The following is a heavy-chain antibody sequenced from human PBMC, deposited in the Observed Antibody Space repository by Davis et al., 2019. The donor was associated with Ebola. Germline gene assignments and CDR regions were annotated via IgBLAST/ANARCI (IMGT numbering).Heavy chain of an antibody. CDR2: IFSNDEK. J-gene: IGHJ4*02. CDR1: GFSLSNARMG. V-gene: IGHV2-26*01. D-gene: IGHD3-22*01. CDR3: ARIHRFTYYYDSSGYYAADGHDY. Sequence: SGPTLVKPTETLTLTCTVSGFSLSNARMGVSWIRQPPGKALEWLAHIFSNDEKSYSTSLKSRLTISKDTSKSQVVLTMTNMDPVDTATYYCARIHRFTYYYDSSGYYAADGHDYWGQGTLVTVSS.